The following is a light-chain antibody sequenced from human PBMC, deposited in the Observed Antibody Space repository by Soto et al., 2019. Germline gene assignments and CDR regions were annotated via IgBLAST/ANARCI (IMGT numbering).Light chain of an antibody. V-gene: IGLV7-43*01. CDR1: TGPVTSDYY. CDR2: STT. Sequence: QAVVTQEPSLTVSPGGTVTLTCASSTGPVTSDYYPNWFQQKPGQAPRALIYSTTKKHSWTPARFSGSLLGCKAALTLSGVQPEDDADYCCLLDYGAAVVFGGGTKVTVL. CDR3: LLDYGAAVV. J-gene: IGLJ2*01.